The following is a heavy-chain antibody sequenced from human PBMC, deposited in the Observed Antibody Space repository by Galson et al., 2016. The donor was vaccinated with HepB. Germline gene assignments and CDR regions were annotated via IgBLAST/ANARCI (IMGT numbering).Heavy chain of an antibody. CDR2: IHHSGRT. Sequence: SETLSLTCAVSSDSISSHYWWSWVRQPPGKGLEWIGEIHHSGRTNYNPSLKSRVTMSIDKSQNQLSLKLSSVTAADTAVYYCASAYGGYWDWGQGTLVTVSS. J-gene: IGHJ4*02. CDR1: SDSISSHYW. CDR3: ASAYGGYWD. V-gene: IGHV4-4*02. D-gene: IGHD5-12*01.